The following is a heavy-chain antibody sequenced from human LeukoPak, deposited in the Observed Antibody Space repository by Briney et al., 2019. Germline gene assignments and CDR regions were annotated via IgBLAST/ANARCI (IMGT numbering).Heavy chain of an antibody. Sequence: ASVTVSCKASGYTFTGYYMHWVRQAPGQGLECMGWINPNSGGTNYAQKFQGRVTMTRDTSISTAYMELSRLRSDDTAVYYCARRSIAAAGTVVYNWFDPWGQGTLVTVSS. V-gene: IGHV1-2*02. J-gene: IGHJ5*02. CDR3: ARRSIAAAGTVVYNWFDP. D-gene: IGHD6-13*01. CDR2: INPNSGGT. CDR1: GYTFTGYY.